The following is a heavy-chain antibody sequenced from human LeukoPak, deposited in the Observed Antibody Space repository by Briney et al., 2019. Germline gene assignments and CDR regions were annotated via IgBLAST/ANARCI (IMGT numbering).Heavy chain of an antibody. CDR1: GYTFTSYA. J-gene: IGHJ6*02. CDR2: INAGNGNT. V-gene: IGHV1-3*01. D-gene: IGHD3-9*01. Sequence: ASVKVSCKASGYTFTSYAMHWVRQAPGQRLEWMGWINAGNGNTKYSRKFQGRVTITRDTSASTAYMELSSLRSEDTAVYYCARDENYDILTGYYLSYYYYGMDVWGQGTTVTVSS. CDR3: ARDENYDILTGYYLSYYYYGMDV.